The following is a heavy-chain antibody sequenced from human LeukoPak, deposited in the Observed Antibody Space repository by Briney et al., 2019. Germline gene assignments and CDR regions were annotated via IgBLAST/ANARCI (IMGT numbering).Heavy chain of an antibody. D-gene: IGHD3-22*01. Sequence: GGSLRLYCAASGFTFSSYAMSWVRQAPGKGLEWVSGISTSGGSSSYADSVKGRFTISRDNPRNTLYMQMNSLRAEDTALYYCAIMHPYYDGSGYWVQWGQGTLVTVSS. J-gene: IGHJ4*02. CDR3: AIMHPYYDGSGYWVQ. V-gene: IGHV3-23*01. CDR1: GFTFSSYA. CDR2: ISTSGGSS.